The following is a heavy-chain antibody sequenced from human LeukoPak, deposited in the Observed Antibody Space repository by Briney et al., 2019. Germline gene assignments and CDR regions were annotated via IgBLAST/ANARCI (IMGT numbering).Heavy chain of an antibody. CDR2: ISSGGGTK. CDR3: TKLAVASPDS. V-gene: IGHV3-48*03. CDR1: GFTFSSYE. Sequence: GGSLRLSCVASGFTFSSYEMYWVRQAPGKGLEWVSYISSGGGTKHYADSVKGRFTTSRDDAKSSLYLWMNSLRVEDTAVYYCTKLAVASPDSWGQGTPATVSS. D-gene: IGHD6-19*01. J-gene: IGHJ4*02.